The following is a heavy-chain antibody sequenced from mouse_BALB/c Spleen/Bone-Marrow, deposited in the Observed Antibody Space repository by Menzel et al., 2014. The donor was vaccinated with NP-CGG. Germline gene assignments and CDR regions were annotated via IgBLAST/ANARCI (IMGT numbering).Heavy chain of an antibody. CDR1: GYSITSGYS. CDR3: ARSTVVPYWYFDV. J-gene: IGHJ1*01. CDR2: IHYSGST. Sequence: EVNVEESGPDLVKPSQSLSLTCTVTGYSITSGYSWHWIRRFPGNKLEWMGYIHYSGSTNCNPSLKSRISITRDTSKNQFFLQLNSVTTEDTATYYCARSTVVPYWYFDVWGAGTTVTVSS. D-gene: IGHD1-1*01. V-gene: IGHV3-1*02.